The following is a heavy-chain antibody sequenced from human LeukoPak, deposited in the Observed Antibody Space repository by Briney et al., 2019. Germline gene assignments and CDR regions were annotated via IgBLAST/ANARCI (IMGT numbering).Heavy chain of an antibody. CDR1: GFTFSSYD. D-gene: IGHD2-8*02. J-gene: IGHJ4*02. CDR3: TRGGVDYFDY. V-gene: IGHV3-13*01. CDR2: IGTAGDT. Sequence: GGSLRLSCAASGFTFSSYDMHWVRQATGKGLEWVSAIGTAGDTYYPGSVKGRFTISRDNSMNTQYLQMSDLRVEDTAVYYCTRGGVDYFDYWGQGTLVTVSS.